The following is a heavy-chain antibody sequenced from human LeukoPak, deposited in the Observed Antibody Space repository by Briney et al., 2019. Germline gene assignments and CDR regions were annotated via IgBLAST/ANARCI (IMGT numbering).Heavy chain of an antibody. CDR3: TRDLAF. Sequence: GGSLRLSCAASAFAFSDAWMSWVRQAPGKGLEWVGRIKSKTDGGTTDYAAPVKGRFTISRDDSKNTLYLHMNSLKIEDTAVYYCTRDLAFWGQGTLVIVSS. V-gene: IGHV3-15*01. J-gene: IGHJ4*02. CDR2: IKSKTDGGTT. CDR1: AFAFSDAW.